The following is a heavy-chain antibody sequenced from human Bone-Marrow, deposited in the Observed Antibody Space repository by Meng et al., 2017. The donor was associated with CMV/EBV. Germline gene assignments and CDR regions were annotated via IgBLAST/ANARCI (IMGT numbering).Heavy chain of an antibody. Sequence: GESLKISCAASGFTFSSYGMHWVRQAPGKGLEWVAVIWYDGSNKYYADSVKGRFTISRDNSKNTLYLQMNSLRAEDTAVYYCAKDRGQPRVIDYWGQGTLVTSPQ. J-gene: IGHJ4*02. CDR1: GFTFSSYG. V-gene: IGHV3-33*06. CDR2: IWYDGSNK. CDR3: AKDRGQPRVIDY. D-gene: IGHD3-10*01.